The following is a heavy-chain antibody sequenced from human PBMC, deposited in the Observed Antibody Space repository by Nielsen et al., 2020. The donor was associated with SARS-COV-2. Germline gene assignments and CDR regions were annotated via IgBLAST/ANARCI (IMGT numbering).Heavy chain of an antibody. D-gene: IGHD7-27*01. V-gene: IGHV3-23*01. Sequence: GGSLRLSCAASGFTFSSHAMSWVRQTPGEGLEWVSTISGSGDTTDSADSLKGRFTISRDNSQNTLYLQMNSLRAEDTAVYYCAKEGHWVFDYWGQGTLVTVSS. J-gene: IGHJ4*02. CDR1: GFTFSSHA. CDR3: AKEGHWVFDY. CDR2: ISGSGDTT.